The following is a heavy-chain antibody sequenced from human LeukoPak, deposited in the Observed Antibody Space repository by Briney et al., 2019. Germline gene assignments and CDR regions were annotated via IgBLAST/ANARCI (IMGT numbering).Heavy chain of an antibody. Sequence: GGSLRLSCAASGFTFSSYVMHWVRQAPGKGLEWVAIISYDGSNEYYADSVKGRFTISRDNSKNTLYLQMNSLRAVDTAVYYCARGYGNWFDPWGQGTLVTVSS. D-gene: IGHD2-15*01. V-gene: IGHV3-30*04. J-gene: IGHJ5*02. CDR1: GFTFSSYV. CDR3: ARGYGNWFDP. CDR2: ISYDGSNE.